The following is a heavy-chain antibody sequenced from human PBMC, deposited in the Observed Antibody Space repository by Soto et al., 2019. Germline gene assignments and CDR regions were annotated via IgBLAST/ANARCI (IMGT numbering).Heavy chain of an antibody. V-gene: IGHV3-9*01. Sequence: EVQLVESGGGLVQPGRSLRLSCAASGFTFDDYAMHWVRQAPGKGLEWVSGISWNSGSIGYADSVKGRFTISRDNAKNSRYLQMNSLRAEDTALYYCAKDPRRGATVTTSYYFDYWGQGTLVTVSS. CDR1: GFTFDDYA. CDR2: ISWNSGSI. D-gene: IGHD4-17*01. CDR3: AKDPRRGATVTTSYYFDY. J-gene: IGHJ4*02.